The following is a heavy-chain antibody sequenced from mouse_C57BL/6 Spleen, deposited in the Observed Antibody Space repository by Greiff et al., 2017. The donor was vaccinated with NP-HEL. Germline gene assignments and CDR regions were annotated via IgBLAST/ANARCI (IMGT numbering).Heavy chain of an antibody. Sequence: QVQLQQSGAELVRPGASVTLSCKASGYTFTDYEMHWVKQTPVHGLEWIGAIDPETGGTAHNQKFKGKAILTADKSSSTAYMELRSLTSEDSAVYYCTRRGFYYGYPYYAMDYWGQGTSVTVSS. V-gene: IGHV1-15*01. CDR1: GYTFTDYE. J-gene: IGHJ4*01. CDR2: IDPETGGT. CDR3: TRRGFYYGYPYYAMDY. D-gene: IGHD2-2*01.